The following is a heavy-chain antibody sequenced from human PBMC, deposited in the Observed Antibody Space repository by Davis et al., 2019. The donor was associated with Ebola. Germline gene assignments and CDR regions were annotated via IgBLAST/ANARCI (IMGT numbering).Heavy chain of an antibody. CDR2: ISYDGSDK. CDR3: ASDRGYNYNGGFNI. CDR1: GFTFISYG. Sequence: PGGPLRLSCAASGFTFISYGMHWVRQAPGKGLEWVAVISYDGSDKYYADSVKGRFTISRDNSKNTLYLQMNSLRAEDTAVYYCASDRGYNYNGGFNIWGQGTMVTVSS. V-gene: IGHV3-30*03. D-gene: IGHD5-18*01. J-gene: IGHJ3*02.